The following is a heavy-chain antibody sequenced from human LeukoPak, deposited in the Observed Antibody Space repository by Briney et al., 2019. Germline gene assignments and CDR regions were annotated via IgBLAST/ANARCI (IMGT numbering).Heavy chain of an antibody. CDR1: GGSISSSSYY. Sequence: SETLSLTCTVSGGSISSSSYYWGWIRQPPGKGLEWIGSIYYSGSTYYNPSLKSRVTISVDTSKNQFSLKLSSVTAADTAVYYCARAPFYYCSGGSCYSNWFDPWGQGTLVTVSS. CDR3: ARAPFYYCSGGSCYSNWFDP. J-gene: IGHJ5*02. CDR2: IYYSGST. D-gene: IGHD2-15*01. V-gene: IGHV4-39*07.